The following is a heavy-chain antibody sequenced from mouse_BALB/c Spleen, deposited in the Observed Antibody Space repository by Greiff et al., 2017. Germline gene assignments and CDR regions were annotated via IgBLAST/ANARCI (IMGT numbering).Heavy chain of an antibody. V-gene: IGHV5-9-3*01. D-gene: IGHD1-1*01. CDR3: ARDYGSRDWYFDV. CDR2: ISSGGSYT. CDR1: GFTFSSYA. Sequence: EVHLVESGGGLVKPGGSLKLSCAASGFTFSSYAMSWVRQTPEKRLEWVATISSGGSYTYYPDSVKGRFTISRDNAKNTLYLQMSSLRSEDTAMYYCARDYGSRDWYFDVWGAGTTVTVSS. J-gene: IGHJ1*01.